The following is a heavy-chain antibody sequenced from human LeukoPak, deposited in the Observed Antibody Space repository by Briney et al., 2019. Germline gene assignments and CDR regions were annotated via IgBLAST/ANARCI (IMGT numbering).Heavy chain of an antibody. J-gene: IGHJ6*02. D-gene: IGHD3-3*01. CDR2: ISGSSGPI. CDR3: ARDYDSLDNGLDV. CDR1: GFTFGSYS. Sequence: PGGSLRLSCAASGFTFGSYSMNWVRQAPGKGLEWVAYISGSSGPIFYGDSVKGRFTISRDNAKNSLYLQMNSLRAEDTAVYYCARDYDSLDNGLDVWGQGTTVTVSS. V-gene: IGHV3-48*04.